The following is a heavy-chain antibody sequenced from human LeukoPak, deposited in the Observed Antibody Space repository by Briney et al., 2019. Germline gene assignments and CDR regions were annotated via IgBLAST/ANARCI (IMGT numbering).Heavy chain of an antibody. CDR3: ARETPDSGSPRHYYYGMDV. CDR2: IYSGGST. Sequence: GGSLRLSCAASGFTVSSNYMSWVRQAPGKGLEWVPVIYSGGSTYYADSVKGRFTISRDNSKNTLYLQMNSLRAEDTAVYYCARETPDSGSPRHYYYGMDVWGQGTTVTVSS. J-gene: IGHJ6*02. D-gene: IGHD3-10*01. CDR1: GFTVSSNY. V-gene: IGHV3-66*02.